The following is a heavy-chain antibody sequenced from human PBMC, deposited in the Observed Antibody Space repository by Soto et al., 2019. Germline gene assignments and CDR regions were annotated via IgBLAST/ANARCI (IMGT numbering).Heavy chain of an antibody. CDR1: GFTVSNNF. V-gene: IGHV3-53*02. D-gene: IGHD3-10*01. CDR2: IYTDGSP. Sequence: VQLVETGGALIQPGGSLRLSCAASGFTVSNNFMSWVRQAPGKALEWVSVIYTDGSPYYTDSVRGRFTISRDDSQKTVFPQMNHLRVEDTAVYYWTRGMVRGVSAFDICGPGTTVTVSS. CDR3: TRGMVRGVSAFDI. J-gene: IGHJ3*02.